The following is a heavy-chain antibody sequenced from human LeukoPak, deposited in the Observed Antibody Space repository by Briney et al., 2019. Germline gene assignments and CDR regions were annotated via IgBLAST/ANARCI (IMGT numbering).Heavy chain of an antibody. J-gene: IGHJ4*02. D-gene: IGHD6-19*01. CDR1: GDSISGYY. Sequence: SETLSLTCTVSGDSISGYYWSWIRQPPGKGLEWIGYIYYSGTTNYNPSLKSRVTISVDTSKNQFSLKLSSVTAADTAVYYCARGGQWLVWSKYYFDYWGQGTLVTVSS. CDR3: ARGGQWLVWSKYYFDY. CDR2: IYYSGTT. V-gene: IGHV4-59*01.